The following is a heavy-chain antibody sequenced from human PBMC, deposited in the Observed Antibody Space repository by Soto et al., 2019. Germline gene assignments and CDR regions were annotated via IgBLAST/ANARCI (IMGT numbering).Heavy chain of an antibody. D-gene: IGHD3-3*01. CDR3: ASHPRRSPKYYFDS. Sequence: PGGSLRLSCAASGFTFSSYAMHWVRQAPGKGLEWVAVISYDGSNKYYADSVKGRFTISRDNSKNTLYLQMNSLRAEDTAVYYCASHPRRSPKYYFDSWGQGTLVTVS. J-gene: IGHJ4*02. CDR1: GFTFSSYA. V-gene: IGHV3-30-3*01. CDR2: ISYDGSNK.